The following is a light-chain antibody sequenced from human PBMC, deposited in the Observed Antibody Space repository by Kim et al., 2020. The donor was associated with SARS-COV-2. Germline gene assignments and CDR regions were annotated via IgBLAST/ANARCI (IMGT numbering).Light chain of an antibody. CDR3: QQRSNWPYT. CDR2: DAS. Sequence: LSPGERATHSCRASQSITKYLAWYQQKPGQAPRLLIYDASNRATGIPARFSGSGSGTDFTLSISSLEPEDFAVYYCQQRSNWPYTFGQGTKLEI. CDR1: QSITKY. J-gene: IGKJ2*01. V-gene: IGKV3-11*01.